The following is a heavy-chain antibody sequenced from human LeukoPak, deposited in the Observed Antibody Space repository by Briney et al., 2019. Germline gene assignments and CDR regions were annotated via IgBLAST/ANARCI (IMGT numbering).Heavy chain of an antibody. CDR1: GFPFSGYA. CDR2: KSHDGTNK. V-gene: IGHV3-30-3*01. J-gene: IGHJ4*02. CDR3: ARHRGPSLHSSGYFDY. Sequence: GGSLRLSCAASGFPFSGYAIHWVRQAPGKGLEWVAVKSHDGTNKYYADSVKGRFTISRDNSKNTLHLQMNSLRTEDTAVYYCARHRGPSLHSSGYFDYWGQGTLVTVSS. D-gene: IGHD3-22*01.